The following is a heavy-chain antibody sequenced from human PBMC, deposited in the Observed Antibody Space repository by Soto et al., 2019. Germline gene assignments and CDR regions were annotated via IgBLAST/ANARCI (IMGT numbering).Heavy chain of an antibody. V-gene: IGHV1-69*02. J-gene: IGHJ6*03. CDR3: ASSIAAAEDWSYYYNMDV. Sequence: QVQLVQSGAEVKKPGSSVKVSCKASGGTFSSYTISWVRQAPGQGLEWMGRIIPILGIANYAQKFQGRVTITADKSTSTAYMELSSLRSEDTAVYYCASSIAAAEDWSYYYNMDVWGKGTTVTVSS. CDR1: GGTFSSYT. CDR2: IIPILGIA. D-gene: IGHD6-13*01.